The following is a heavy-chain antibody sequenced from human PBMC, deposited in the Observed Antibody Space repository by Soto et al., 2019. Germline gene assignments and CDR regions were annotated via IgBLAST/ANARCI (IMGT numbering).Heavy chain of an antibody. CDR3: AREGRAFFDY. CDR2: IWYDGINK. Sequence: QVQLVKSGGGVVQPGRSLRLSCAASGFSFSSFGMHWVRQAPGKGLEWVAMIWYDGINKYYVDSVKGRFTISRDNSESTLYLQMDSLRAEDTAVYYCAREGRAFFDYWGQGTLVTVSS. J-gene: IGHJ4*02. D-gene: IGHD3-3*02. V-gene: IGHV3-33*01. CDR1: GFSFSSFG.